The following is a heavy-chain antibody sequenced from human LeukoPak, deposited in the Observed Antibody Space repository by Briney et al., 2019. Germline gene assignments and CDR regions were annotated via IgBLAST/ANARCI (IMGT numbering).Heavy chain of an antibody. CDR3: AKEVRPNDY. J-gene: IGHJ4*02. CDR2: ISRTGGDT. V-gene: IGHV3-23*01. Sequence: PGGSLRLSCGASGFTFSSSAMCWVRQAPGKGLEWVSGISRTGGDTYYADPVKGRFTISRDTSKNTLFLQMNSLRAEDTAVYYCAKEVRPNDYWGQGTLVTVSS. D-gene: IGHD6-6*01. CDR1: GFTFSSSA.